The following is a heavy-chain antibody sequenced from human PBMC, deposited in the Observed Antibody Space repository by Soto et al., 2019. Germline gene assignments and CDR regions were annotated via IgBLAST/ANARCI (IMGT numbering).Heavy chain of an antibody. Sequence: QVQLQESGPGLVKPSQTLSLTCTVSGGSIGSGGYYWTWIRQHPGKGLEWIGYIYYSGSTSYNPSLKSRVTRSIDTPKNQFSLRLSSVTAADTAVYYCARGDGDSGTYYYGMDVWGQGTTVTVSS. CDR2: IYYSGST. J-gene: IGHJ6*02. CDR3: ARGDGDSGTYYYGMDV. D-gene: IGHD3-10*01. V-gene: IGHV4-31*03. CDR1: GGSIGSGGYY.